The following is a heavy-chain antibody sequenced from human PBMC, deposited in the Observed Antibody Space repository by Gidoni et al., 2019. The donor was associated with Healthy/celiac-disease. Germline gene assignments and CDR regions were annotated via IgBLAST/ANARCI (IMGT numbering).Heavy chain of an antibody. CDR2: IRYDGSNK. D-gene: IGHD4-17*01. CDR1: GFTFSSYG. CDR3: AKEMNGDYVGVYAFDI. J-gene: IGHJ3*02. Sequence: QVQLVESGGGVVQPGGSLRLSCEASGFTFSSYGMHWVRQAPGKGLEWVAFIRYDGSNKYYADSVKGRFTISRDNSKNTLYLQMNSLRAEDTAVYYCAKEMNGDYVGVYAFDIWGQGTMVTVSS. V-gene: IGHV3-30*02.